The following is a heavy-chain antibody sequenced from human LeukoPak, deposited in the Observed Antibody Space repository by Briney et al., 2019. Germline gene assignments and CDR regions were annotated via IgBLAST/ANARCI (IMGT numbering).Heavy chain of an antibody. D-gene: IGHD1-26*01. V-gene: IGHV3-43*01. CDR3: AKDSGSYSLYFHH. CDR1: GFTFDDYT. CDR2: ISWDGGRT. Sequence: GGSLRLSCAASGFTFDDYTMHWVRQAPGKGLEWVSLISWDGGRTYYAASVKGRFTISRDNSKNSLYLQMNSLRTKDTALYYCAKDSGSYSLYFHHWGQGTLVTVSS. J-gene: IGHJ1*01.